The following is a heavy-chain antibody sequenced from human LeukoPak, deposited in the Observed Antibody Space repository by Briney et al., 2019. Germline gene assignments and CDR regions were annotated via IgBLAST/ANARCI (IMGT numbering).Heavy chain of an antibody. D-gene: IGHD3-22*01. V-gene: IGHV4-30-2*02. CDR2: IYHTGNT. CDR3: ATIFGPGTYYYDSSGYPNDAFDI. Sequence: SETLSLTCSVSGGSISNGNYCWGWIRQSPGKGLEWIGCIYHTGNTYYNPSLKSRVTISVDRSKNQFSLKLSSVTAADTAVYYCATIFGPGTYYYDSSGYPNDAFDIWGQGTMVTVSS. CDR1: GGSISNGNYC. J-gene: IGHJ3*02.